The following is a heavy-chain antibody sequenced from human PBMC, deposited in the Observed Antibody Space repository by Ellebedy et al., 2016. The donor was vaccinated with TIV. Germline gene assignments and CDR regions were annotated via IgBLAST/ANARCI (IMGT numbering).Heavy chain of an antibody. D-gene: IGHD3-22*01. CDR3: ARERTYYYDSSGYYYVRHDAFDI. CDR2: INPNSGGT. CDR1: GYTFTGYY. J-gene: IGHJ3*02. V-gene: IGHV1-2*04. Sequence: ASVKVSCXASGYTFTGYYMHWVRQAPGQGLEWMGWINPNSGGTNYAQKFQGWVTMTRDTSISTAYMELSRLRSDDTAVYYCARERTYYYDSSGYYYVRHDAFDIWGQGTMVTVSS.